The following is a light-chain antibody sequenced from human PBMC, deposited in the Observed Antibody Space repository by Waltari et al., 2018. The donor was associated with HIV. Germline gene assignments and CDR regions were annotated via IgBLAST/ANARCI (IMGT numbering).Light chain of an antibody. CDR3: LQQNTYPWT. Sequence: DIQMTQSPSSLSASVGDRVTITCRTSQDIRNDLGWYQQKPGKAPHRLSYAGSSLQRGVPSRFSGSGSATEVTLTISSLQPEDFATYYCLQQNTYPWTFGQGTKVESK. V-gene: IGKV1-17*01. CDR2: AGS. CDR1: QDIRND. J-gene: IGKJ1*01.